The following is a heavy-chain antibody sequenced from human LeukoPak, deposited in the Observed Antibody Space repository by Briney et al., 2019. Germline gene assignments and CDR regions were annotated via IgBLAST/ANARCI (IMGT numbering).Heavy chain of an antibody. CDR3: ARDSYYYDSGAYAFYYYGLDV. J-gene: IGHJ6*02. CDR2: IFYTGST. D-gene: IGHD3-22*01. CDR1: GGFITNYY. V-gene: IGHV4-59*01. Sequence: SETLSLTCTVSGGFITNYYWTWIRQPPGRGLEWIGSIFYTGSTTYNPSLKSRVTISVDTSKNQFSLKLSSVTAADTAVYYCARDSYYYDSGAYAFYYYGLDVWGQGTTVSVSS.